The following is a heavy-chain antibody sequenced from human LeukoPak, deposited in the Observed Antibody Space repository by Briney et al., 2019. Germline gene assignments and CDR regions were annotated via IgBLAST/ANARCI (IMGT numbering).Heavy chain of an antibody. J-gene: IGHJ4*02. CDR1: GYTFTGYY. CDR2: INPNSGGT. Sequence: GASVKVSCKASGYTFTGYYMHWVRQAPGQGLEWMGWINPNSGGTNYAQKFQGRVTMTRDTSISTAHMELSRLRSDDTAVYYCALYYYDSSGYYPFDYWGQGTLVTVSS. D-gene: IGHD3-22*01. V-gene: IGHV1-2*02. CDR3: ALYYYDSSGYYPFDY.